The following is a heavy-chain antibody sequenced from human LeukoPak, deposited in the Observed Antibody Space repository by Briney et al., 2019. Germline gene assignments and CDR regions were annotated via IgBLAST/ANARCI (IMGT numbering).Heavy chain of an antibody. CDR2: ISYTGST. CDR3: ARESVYFDS. J-gene: IGHJ4*02. V-gene: IGHV4-59*01. Sequence: SETLSLTCTVSGGSISSYYVSWIRQPPGKGLEWIGYISYTGSTDYNPSLKSRVTISVDTSKNQFSLKVNSVTAADTAVYYCARESVYFDSWGQGTLVTVSS. CDR1: GGSISSYY.